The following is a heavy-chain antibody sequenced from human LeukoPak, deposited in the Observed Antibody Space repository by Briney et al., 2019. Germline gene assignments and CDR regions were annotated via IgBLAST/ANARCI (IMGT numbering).Heavy chain of an antibody. CDR2: LRGGGET. V-gene: IGHV3-23*01. D-gene: IGHD6-25*01. CDR1: GFSFTNYA. CDR3: AKASRGSSAAAVW. Sequence: GGSLRLSCAASGFSFTNYAMSWVRQAPARGPEWVSSLRGGGETFYADSVKARFTLSRDDSRNTVYLQLNNLRVEDTAIYYCAKASRGSSAAAVWGGEGAQVTVSP. J-gene: IGHJ4*02.